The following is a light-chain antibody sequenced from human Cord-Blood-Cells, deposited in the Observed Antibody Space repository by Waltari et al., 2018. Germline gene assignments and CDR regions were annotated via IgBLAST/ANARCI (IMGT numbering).Light chain of an antibody. V-gene: IGLV3-21*03. CDR3: QVWDSSSDHYV. CDR1: NIGSKS. Sequence: SYVLTQPPPVPVAPGKTARITCGGNNIGSKSVHWYQQKPGQAPVLVVYDESDRPSGIPERFCGSNSGNTATLTISRVEVGDEADYYCQVWDSSSDHYVFGTGTKVTVL. CDR2: DES. J-gene: IGLJ1*01.